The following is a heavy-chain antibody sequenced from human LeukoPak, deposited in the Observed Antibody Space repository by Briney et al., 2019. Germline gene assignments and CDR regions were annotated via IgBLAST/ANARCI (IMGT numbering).Heavy chain of an antibody. Sequence: SETLSLTCTVSGGSISSYYWSWIRQPAGKGLEWIGEIYHSGSTNYNPSLKSRVTISVDKSKNQFSLKLSSVTAADTAVYYCARAHSSGYYPTSFDYWGQGTLVTVSS. CDR2: IYHSGST. CDR3: ARAHSSGYYPTSFDY. D-gene: IGHD3-22*01. V-gene: IGHV4-59*12. J-gene: IGHJ4*02. CDR1: GGSISSYY.